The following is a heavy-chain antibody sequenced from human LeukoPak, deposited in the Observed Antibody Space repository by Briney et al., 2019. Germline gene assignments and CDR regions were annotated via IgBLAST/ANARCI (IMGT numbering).Heavy chain of an antibody. D-gene: IGHD6-13*01. CDR3: ARGVPRSSSWYYFDY. J-gene: IGHJ4*02. CDR2: INPNSGGT. Sequence: GASVKVSCKASGYTFTGYYMHWVRQAPGQGLEWMGWINPNSGGTNYAQKFQGWVTMTRDTSISTAYMELSRLRSDDTAVYYCARGVPRSSSWYYFDYWGQGTLVTVSS. V-gene: IGHV1-2*04. CDR1: GYTFTGYY.